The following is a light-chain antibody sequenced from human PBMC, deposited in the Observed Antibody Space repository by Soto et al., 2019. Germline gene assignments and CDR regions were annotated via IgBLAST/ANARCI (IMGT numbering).Light chain of an antibody. CDR3: QQYNKWPRT. CDR2: GTY. J-gene: IGKJ4*01. CDR1: ERLTTN. V-gene: IGKV3D-15*01. Sequence: EIVMTQSPATLSVSPGEGVTLSCRASERLTTNLAWYQQSPGQAPRLLIYGTYTRATGIPTRFSGSGTGTEFTLTISSLESEDFAVSSCQQYNKWPRTFGGGTKVDIK.